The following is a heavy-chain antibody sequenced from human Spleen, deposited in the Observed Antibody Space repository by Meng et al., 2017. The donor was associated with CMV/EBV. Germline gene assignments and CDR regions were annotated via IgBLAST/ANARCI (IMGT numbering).Heavy chain of an antibody. CDR3: AKDLRDILVMGPSMS. V-gene: IGHV3-23*01. D-gene: IGHD2-15*01. Sequence: GGSLRLSCAASGFPFNNYAMIWVRQAPGKGLEWVSTVRGSGGSTYYADSEKGRFTISRDNSKNTLYLQMQSLRAEDTAVYYCAKDLRDILVMGPSMSWGQGTLVTVSS. CDR1: GFPFNNYA. CDR2: VRGSGGST. J-gene: IGHJ5*02.